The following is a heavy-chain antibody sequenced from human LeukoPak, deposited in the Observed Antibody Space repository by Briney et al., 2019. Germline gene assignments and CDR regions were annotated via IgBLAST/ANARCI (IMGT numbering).Heavy chain of an antibody. Sequence: SETLSLTCTVSGGSISSSSYYWGWVRQPRGKGLEWIVSIYYSGSTYYTPSLKSRVTISVDTSKNQFSLKLSSVTAADTAVYYCARYTQILYYYDSSGSSFDYWGQGTLVTVSS. D-gene: IGHD3-22*01. J-gene: IGHJ4*02. V-gene: IGHV4-39*01. CDR3: ARYTQILYYYDSSGSSFDY. CDR1: GGSISSSSYY. CDR2: IYYSGST.